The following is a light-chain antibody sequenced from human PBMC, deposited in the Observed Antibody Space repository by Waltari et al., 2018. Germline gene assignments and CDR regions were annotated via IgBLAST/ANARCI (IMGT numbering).Light chain of an antibody. V-gene: IGKV3-20*01. CDR1: QSVGRS. CDR3: QHYVRLPVT. J-gene: IGKJ1*01. Sequence: EIVLTQSPGTLSLSPGEIVTLSCRASQSVGRSLAWYQQKPGQAPRLLIYGASSRATGIPDRFSGSGSGTDFSLTISRLAPDDLSVYYCQHYVRLPVTFGQGTKVEI. CDR2: GAS.